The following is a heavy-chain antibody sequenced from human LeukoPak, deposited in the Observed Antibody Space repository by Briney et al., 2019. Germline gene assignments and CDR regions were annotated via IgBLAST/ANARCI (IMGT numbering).Heavy chain of an antibody. CDR3: ARDLGYSSGHGIDY. Sequence: GGSLRLSCAASGFTFSSYAMSWVRQAPGKGLEWVALILNDGSNRYYADSVKGRFTISRDNSKNTLYLQMNSLRVEDTALYYCARDLGYSSGHGIDYWGQGTLVTVS. D-gene: IGHD5-18*01. J-gene: IGHJ4*02. V-gene: IGHV3-30-3*01. CDR2: ILNDGSNR. CDR1: GFTFSSYA.